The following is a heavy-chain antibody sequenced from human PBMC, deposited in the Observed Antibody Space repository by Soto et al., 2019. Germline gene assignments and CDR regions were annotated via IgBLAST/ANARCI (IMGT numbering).Heavy chain of an antibody. J-gene: IGHJ6*03. Sequence: QVQLQQWGAGLLKPSETLSLTCAVYGRSFSGYYWSWIRQSPGKGLEWIGEINHSGSTNYNPSLKCRVTILIAAPKNQFALKMSSVTAADTAVYYCARAPYMDVCAKGTTVIVSS. CDR2: INHSGST. V-gene: IGHV4-34*01. CDR1: GRSFSGYY. CDR3: ARAPYMDV.